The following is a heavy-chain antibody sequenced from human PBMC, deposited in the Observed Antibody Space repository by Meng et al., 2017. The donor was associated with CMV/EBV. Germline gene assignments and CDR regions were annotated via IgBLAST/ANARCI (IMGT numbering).Heavy chain of an antibody. CDR2: ISSSGSTI. Sequence: GESLKISCAASGFTFSSYEMNWVRQAPGKGLEWVSYISSSGSTIYYADSVKGRFTISRDNAKNSLYLQMNSLRAEDTALYYCAKDNARYCSSTSCYRFDYWGQGTLVTVSS. CDR3: AKDNARYCSSTSCYRFDY. V-gene: IGHV3-48*03. D-gene: IGHD2-2*01. J-gene: IGHJ4*02. CDR1: GFTFSSYE.